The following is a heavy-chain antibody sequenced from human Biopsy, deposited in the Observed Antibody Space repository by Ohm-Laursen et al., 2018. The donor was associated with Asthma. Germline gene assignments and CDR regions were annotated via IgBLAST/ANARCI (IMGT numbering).Heavy chain of an antibody. V-gene: IGHV1-69*06. D-gene: IGHD4-17*01. CDR1: GGTFSNFA. Sequence: SSVKVSCKAPGGTFSNFAISWVRQAPGQGLEWLGGIMTVFGTTNYARRFQGRVTMTEDTSTDTAYMELSSLSSDDTAVYYCASNFPKDYVRYNFQFWGQGTLVTVSS. CDR2: IMTVFGTT. CDR3: ASNFPKDYVRYNFQF. J-gene: IGHJ4*02.